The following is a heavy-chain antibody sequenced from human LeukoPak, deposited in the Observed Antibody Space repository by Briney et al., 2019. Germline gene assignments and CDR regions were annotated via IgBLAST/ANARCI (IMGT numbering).Heavy chain of an antibody. Sequence: GGSLRLSCAVSGVTFSSYSMNWVRQAPGKGLEWVSSISSSSSYIYYADSVKGRFTISRDNAKNSLYLQMNSLRAEDTAVYYCARDSLAGYYYDSSGYSFDYWGQGTLVTVSS. CDR3: ARDSLAGYYYDSSGYSFDY. CDR2: ISSSSSYI. J-gene: IGHJ4*02. V-gene: IGHV3-21*01. D-gene: IGHD3-22*01. CDR1: GVTFSSYS.